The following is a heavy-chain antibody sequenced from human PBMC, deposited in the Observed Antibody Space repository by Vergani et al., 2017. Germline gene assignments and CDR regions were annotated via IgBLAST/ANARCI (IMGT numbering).Heavy chain of an antibody. V-gene: IGHV3-21*01. D-gene: IGHD3-10*01. CDR2: ISSSSSYI. Sequence: VQLVESGGGLVKPGGSLRLSCAASGFTFSSYSMNWVRQAPGKGLEWVSSISSSSSYIYYADSVKGRFTISRDNAKNSLYLQMNSLRAEDTAVYYCAKTYYYGSGSLNDDAFDIWGQGTMVTVSS. CDR1: GFTFSSYS. CDR3: AKTYYYGSGSLNDDAFDI. J-gene: IGHJ3*02.